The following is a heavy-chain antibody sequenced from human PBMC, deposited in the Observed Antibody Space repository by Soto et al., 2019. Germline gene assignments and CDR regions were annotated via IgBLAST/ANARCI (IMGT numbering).Heavy chain of an antibody. CDR3: ASQGYCISTSCPNYYYGMDV. CDR1: GGSFSSYS. CDR2: TVPLLNIA. J-gene: IGHJ6*02. D-gene: IGHD2-2*01. V-gene: IGHV1-69*02. Sequence: EASVKVSCKASGGSFSSYSISWVRQAPGQGLEWMGRTVPLLNIADYAQKFQGRVTITADESTSTAYMELSSLRSEDTAVYYCASQGYCISTSCPNYYYGMDVWGQGTTVTFS.